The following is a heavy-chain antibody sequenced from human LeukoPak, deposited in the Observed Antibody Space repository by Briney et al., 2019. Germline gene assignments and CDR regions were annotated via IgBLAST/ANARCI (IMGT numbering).Heavy chain of an antibody. V-gene: IGHV4-59*08. CDR2: IYYSGNT. D-gene: IGHD3-10*01. J-gene: IGHJ4*02. CDR1: GGSISGFY. Sequence: SETPSLTCTVSGGSISGFYWSWIRQPPGKGLEWIGYIYYSGNTNYNPSLRSRVTISVDTSKNHFSLKMSSVSAADTAVYYCARGDGSVIYWGQGTLVTVSS. CDR3: ARGDGSVIY.